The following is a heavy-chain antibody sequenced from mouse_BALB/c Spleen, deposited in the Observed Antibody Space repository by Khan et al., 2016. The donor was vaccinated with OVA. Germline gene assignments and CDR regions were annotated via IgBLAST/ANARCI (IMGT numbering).Heavy chain of an antibody. CDR2: ISYSGNT. CDR1: GYSITSEYT. Sequence: EVQLQESGPGLVKPSQSLSLTCTVTGYSITSEYTWNWIRQFPGNKLEWMGFISYSGNTRYNPSLKSRISITRDTSKNQFFLQLNSVTTEDTATCDCARKFYYDNDPFTYWGQGTLVTVSA. V-gene: IGHV3-2*02. D-gene: IGHD2-4*01. CDR3: ARKFYYDNDPFTY. J-gene: IGHJ3*01.